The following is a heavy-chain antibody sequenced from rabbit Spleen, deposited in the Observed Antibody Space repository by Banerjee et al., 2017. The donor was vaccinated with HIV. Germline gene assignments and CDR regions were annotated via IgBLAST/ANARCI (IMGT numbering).Heavy chain of an antibody. Sequence: QLVESGGGLVQPGGSLKLSCKASGFDFSTYSMSWVRQAPGKGLEWIGYIVPIFGVTYYANWVNGRFTISSHNAQNTLYLQLDSLSAADTASYFCARDLAGVIGWNFNLWGPGTLVTVS. V-gene: IGHV1S7*01. D-gene: IGHD4-1*01. CDR1: GFDFSTYS. CDR3: ARDLAGVIGWNFNL. J-gene: IGHJ4*01. CDR2: IVPIFGVT.